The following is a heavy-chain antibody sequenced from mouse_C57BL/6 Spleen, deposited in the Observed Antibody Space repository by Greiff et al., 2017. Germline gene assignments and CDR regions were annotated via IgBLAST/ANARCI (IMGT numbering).Heavy chain of an antibody. CDR1: GFTFSDFY. Sequence: EVMLVESGGGLVQSGRSLRLSCATSGFTFSDFYMEWVRQAPGKGLEWIAASRNKANDYTTEYSASVKGRFIVSRDNSQSILYLQMNSLRAEDTAIYYCARDYYGSFDVWGTGTTVTVSS. D-gene: IGHD1-1*01. V-gene: IGHV7-1*01. J-gene: IGHJ1*03. CDR2: SRNKANDYTT. CDR3: ARDYYGSFDV.